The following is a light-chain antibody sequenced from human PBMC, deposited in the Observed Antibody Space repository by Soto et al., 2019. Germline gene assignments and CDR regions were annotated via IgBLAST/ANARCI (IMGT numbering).Light chain of an antibody. CDR1: QSVSSY. V-gene: IGKV3D-15*01. J-gene: IGKJ4*01. Sequence: EIVMTQSPATLSVSPGERVTLSCRASQSVSSYLAWYQQKPGQAPRLLIYGASKKATGVPARFSGSGSGTEFTLTISSLQSEDFAVYYCQQYDNWRPRLTFGGGTKVEIK. CDR2: GAS. CDR3: QQYDNWRPRLT.